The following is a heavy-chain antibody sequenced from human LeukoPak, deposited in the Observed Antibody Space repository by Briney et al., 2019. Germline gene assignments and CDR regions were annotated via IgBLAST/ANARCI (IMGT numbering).Heavy chain of an antibody. CDR3: ARSAEWLRNAFDM. CDR2: VHNSWSS. V-gene: IGHV4-59*01. J-gene: IGHJ3*02. CDR1: GASTSHFY. D-gene: IGHD5-12*01. Sequence: SETLSLSCTVSGASTSHFYWNWIRQPPRKGLEWIGCVHNSWSSKHSPSLKSRVSISIDTSENQFYLQLTSVSAADTAMYFCARSAEWLRNAFDMWRQETMLSVPS.